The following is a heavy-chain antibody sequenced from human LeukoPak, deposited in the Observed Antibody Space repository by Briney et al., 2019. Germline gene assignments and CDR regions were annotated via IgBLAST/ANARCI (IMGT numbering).Heavy chain of an antibody. CDR2: ISWNGDKT. CDR3: AKSRSTISSSWYAN. J-gene: IGHJ4*02. CDR1: GFIFDDYT. V-gene: IGHV3-23*01. Sequence: GGSLRLSCAASGFIFDDYTMYWVRQRPGKGLEWVSTISWNGDKTYYADSVKGRFTISRDNSKNTLYLQMNSLRAEDTAVYYCAKSRSTISSSWYANWGQGTLVTVSS. D-gene: IGHD6-13*01.